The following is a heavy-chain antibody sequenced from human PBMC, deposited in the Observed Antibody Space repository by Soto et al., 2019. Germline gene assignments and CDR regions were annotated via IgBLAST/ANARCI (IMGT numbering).Heavy chain of an antibody. Sequence: ASVKVSCKASGYTFTSYGISWVRQAPGQGLEWMGWISAYNGNTNYAQKLQGRVTMTTDTSTSTAYMELRSLRSDDTAVYYCARAQYYDIFTGYYYDAFDIWGQGTMVTVSS. CDR3: ARAQYYDIFTGYYYDAFDI. V-gene: IGHV1-18*04. J-gene: IGHJ3*02. D-gene: IGHD3-9*01. CDR1: GYTFTSYG. CDR2: ISAYNGNT.